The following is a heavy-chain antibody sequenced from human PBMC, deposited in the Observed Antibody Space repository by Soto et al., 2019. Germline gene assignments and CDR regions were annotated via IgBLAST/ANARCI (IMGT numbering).Heavy chain of an antibody. Sequence: EVQLLESGGTLVQPGGSLRLSCVASGFTFSTHTMNWVRQAPGKGLEWVSRLTADSDDTSYADSIKGRFTISRDNSKXXXXXQMNSLRAEDTAIYYCAKGLDRASLDFWGQGVLVTVSS. CDR3: AKGLDRASLDF. J-gene: IGHJ4*02. CDR2: LTADSDDT. CDR1: GFTFSTHT. D-gene: IGHD1-1*01. V-gene: IGHV3-23*01.